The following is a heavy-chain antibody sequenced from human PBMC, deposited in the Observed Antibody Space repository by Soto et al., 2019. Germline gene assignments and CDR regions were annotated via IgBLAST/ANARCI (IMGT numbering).Heavy chain of an antibody. V-gene: IGHV4-59*01. D-gene: IGHD6-19*01. J-gene: IGHJ5*02. CDR2: IYYSGST. Sequence: PSETLSLACTVSGGSISSYYWSWIRQPPGKGLEWIGYIYYSGSTNYNPSLKSRVTISVDTSKNQFSLKLSSVTAADTAVYYCARASPYRSGWDNWFDPWGQRTLVTVSS. CDR1: GGSISSYY. CDR3: ARASPYRSGWDNWFDP.